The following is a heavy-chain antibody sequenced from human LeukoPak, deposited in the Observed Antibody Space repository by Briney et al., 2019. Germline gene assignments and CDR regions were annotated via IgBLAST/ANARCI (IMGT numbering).Heavy chain of an antibody. J-gene: IGHJ4*02. D-gene: IGHD4-17*01. CDR1: GFTVSSNY. V-gene: IGHV3-11*01. CDR3: ARGSTYGDYVD. Sequence: PGGSLRLSCAASGFTVSSNYMSWIRQAPGKGLEWVSYISSSGSTIYYADSVKGRFTISRDNAKNSLYLQMNSLRAEDTAVYYCARGSTYGDYVDWGQGTLVTVSS. CDR2: ISSSGSTI.